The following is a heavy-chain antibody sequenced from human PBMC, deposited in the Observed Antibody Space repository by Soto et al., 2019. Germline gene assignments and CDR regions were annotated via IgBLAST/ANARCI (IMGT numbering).Heavy chain of an antibody. Sequence: GGSLRLPCAASKLNIGTYWMSWVHQATGKGREWGANIKDDGSEKYYVESVKGRFTISRDNAQNSLFLQMNSLRGEDTAVYYCARDWGAPGRGSAIGYYYHFGLDVWGQGTTVTVSS. CDR2: IKDDGSEK. D-gene: IGHD5-18*01. J-gene: IGHJ6*02. V-gene: IGHV3-7*05. CDR3: ARDWGAPGRGSAIGYYYHFGLDV. CDR1: KLNIGTYW.